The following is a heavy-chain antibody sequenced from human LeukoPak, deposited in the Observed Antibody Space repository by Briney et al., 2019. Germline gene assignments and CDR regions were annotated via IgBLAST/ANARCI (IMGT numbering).Heavy chain of an antibody. CDR3: ARHWEDTTGPTDY. Sequence: PSETLSLTCTVSGDSLNSTDSYWGWLRQPPGKGLEWLGSISYNGSTYYNSSLKSRVTISADTSKTQFSLRLRSVTAADTAVYYCARHWEDTTGPTDYWGQGSLVTVSS. V-gene: IGHV4-39*01. CDR2: ISYNGST. D-gene: IGHD2-8*01. CDR1: GDSLNSTDSY. J-gene: IGHJ4*02.